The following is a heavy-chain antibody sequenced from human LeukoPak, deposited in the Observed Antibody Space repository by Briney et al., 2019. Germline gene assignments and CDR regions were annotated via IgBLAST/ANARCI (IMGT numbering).Heavy chain of an antibody. CDR2: INHRGST. D-gene: IGHD3-3*01. CDR1: GGSFSGYY. J-gene: IGHJ4*02. V-gene: IGHV4-34*01. CDR3: ASGEWYRGY. Sequence: SETLSLTCAVYGGSFSGYYWTWIRQTPGKGLEWIGEINHRGSTNYNPSLESRVTISVDTSKNHFSLDLTSVTAAGTAVYYCASGEWYRGYWGQGTLVTVSS.